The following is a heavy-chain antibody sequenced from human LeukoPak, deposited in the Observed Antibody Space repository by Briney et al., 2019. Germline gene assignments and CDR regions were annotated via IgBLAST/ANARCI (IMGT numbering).Heavy chain of an antibody. V-gene: IGHV3-30*02. CDR2: IRYDGSNE. CDR3: ARDGGEALDY. CDR1: GFTFSSYG. J-gene: IGHJ4*02. D-gene: IGHD3-16*01. Sequence: GGSLRLSCAASGFTFSSYGMHWVRQPPGKGLEWVAFIRYDGSNEYYADSVKGRFTISRDNSKNTLYLQMNSLRAEDTAVYYCARDGGEALDYWGQGTLVTVSS.